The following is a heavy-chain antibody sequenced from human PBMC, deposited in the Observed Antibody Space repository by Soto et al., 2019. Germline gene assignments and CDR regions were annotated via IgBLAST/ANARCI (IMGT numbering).Heavy chain of an antibody. CDR1: GFTFINYA. Sequence: AWGSLRLSCVASGFTFINYAIHFFRHSPVEGLEWVAVISYDGRDKHHADSVKGRFTISRDNSKNTLYLLMNSLRPEDTVVYYCAKDRTPVADYYFDYWGQGTLVTVSS. D-gene: IGHD6-19*01. CDR3: AKDRTPVADYYFDY. CDR2: ISYDGRDK. V-gene: IGHV3-30*18. J-gene: IGHJ4*02.